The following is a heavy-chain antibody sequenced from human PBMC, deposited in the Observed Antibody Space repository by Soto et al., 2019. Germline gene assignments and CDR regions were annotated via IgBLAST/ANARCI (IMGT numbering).Heavy chain of an antibody. CDR2: ISYDGSNK. CDR1: GFTFSSYG. J-gene: IGHJ6*01. V-gene: IGHV3-30*18. D-gene: IGHD5-12*01. CDR3: AKDLVATITPDYYYYGMDV. Sequence: QVQLVESGGGVVQPGRSLRLSCAASGFTFSSYGMHWVRQAPGKGLEWVAVISYDGSNKYYADSVKGRFTISRDNSKNPLYLQMTSLRAEDTAVYYCAKDLVATITPDYYYYGMDVW.